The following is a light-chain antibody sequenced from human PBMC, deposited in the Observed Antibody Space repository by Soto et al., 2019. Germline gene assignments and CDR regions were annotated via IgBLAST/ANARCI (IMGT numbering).Light chain of an antibody. CDR3: QQYNSYPIT. J-gene: IGKJ5*01. CDR2: DAS. Sequence: DIQMTQSPSTLSASVGDRITITCRARQSISRWLAWYQQKPGKAPKLLIYDASSLESGVPSRFSGSGSGTEFTLTISSLQPDDFATYYCQQYNSYPITFGQGTRLEIK. CDR1: QSISRW. V-gene: IGKV1-5*01.